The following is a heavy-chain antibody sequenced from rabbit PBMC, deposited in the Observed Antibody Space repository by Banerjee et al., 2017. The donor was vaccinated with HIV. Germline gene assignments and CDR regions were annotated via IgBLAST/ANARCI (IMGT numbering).Heavy chain of an antibody. V-gene: IGHV1S40*01. CDR2: IVSSGYT. CDR3: VRGSWMGWDAFDP. Sequence: LEESGGDLVKPGASLTLTCKASGFDLSSGYDMCWVRQAPGKGLEWIACIVSSGYTAYASWAKGRFTISRTSSTTVTLQMTSLTAADTATYFCVRGSWMGWDAFDPWGQGTLVTVS. J-gene: IGHJ2*01. D-gene: IGHD4-1*01. CDR1: GFDLSSGYD.